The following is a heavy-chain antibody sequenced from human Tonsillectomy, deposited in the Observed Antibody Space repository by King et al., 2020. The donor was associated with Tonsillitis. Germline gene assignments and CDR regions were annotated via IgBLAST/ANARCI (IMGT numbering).Heavy chain of an antibody. CDR3: ARVWEDASLIRGASLDY. J-gene: IGHJ4*02. D-gene: IGHD3-10*01. Sequence: VQLVESGGGVVQPGRSLRLSCAASGFTFIKHGMHWVRQVPGRGLEWLGLITYDGSDKYYADSVKGRFTISRDNSRNTLYLQMNSLRAEDTAVYYCARVWEDASLIRGASLDYWGQGTLVTVSS. V-gene: IGHV3-33*05. CDR1: GFTFIKHG. CDR2: ITYDGSDK.